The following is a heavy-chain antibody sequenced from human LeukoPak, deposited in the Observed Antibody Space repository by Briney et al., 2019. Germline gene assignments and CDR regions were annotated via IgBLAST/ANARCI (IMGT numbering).Heavy chain of an antibody. CDR2: MNPNSGNT. CDR3: ATSNPNTYYYDSSGYPRY. J-gene: IGHJ4*02. Sequence: ASVKVSCKASGYTFTSYDINWVRQATGQGLEWMGWMNPNSGNTGYAQKFQGRVTMTEDTSTDTAYMELSSLRSEDTAVYYCATSNPNTYYYDSSGYPRYWGQGTLVTVSS. CDR1: GYTFTSYD. D-gene: IGHD3-22*01. V-gene: IGHV1-8*01.